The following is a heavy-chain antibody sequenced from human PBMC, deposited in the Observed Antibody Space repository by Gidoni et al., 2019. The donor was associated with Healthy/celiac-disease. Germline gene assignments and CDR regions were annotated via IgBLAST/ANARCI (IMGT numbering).Heavy chain of an antibody. J-gene: IGHJ4*02. D-gene: IGHD3-10*01. CDR2: IYYSGST. CDR3: AGALWFRELFTDY. CDR1: GGSISSSSYY. V-gene: IGHV4-39*01. Sequence: QLQLQESGPGLVKPSETLSLTGTVSGGSISSSSYYWGWIRQPTGKGLEWIGSIYYSGSTYYNPSLKSRVTISVDTSKNQFSLKLSSVTAADTAVYYCAGALWFRELFTDYWGQGTLVTVSS.